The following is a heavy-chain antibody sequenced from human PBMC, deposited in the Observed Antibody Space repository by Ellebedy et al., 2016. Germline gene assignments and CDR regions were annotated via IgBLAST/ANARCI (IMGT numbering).Heavy chain of an antibody. Sequence: SETLSLXXTVSGDSISNYYWSWIRQPPGKGLEWIAYISYGGTTRYSPSLKSRVTISVDTSKNQFSLKLSSVTAADTAVYYCARFRGGGGSSYFDHWGQGTLVTVSS. CDR2: ISYGGTT. D-gene: IGHD2-15*01. J-gene: IGHJ4*02. CDR3: ARFRGGGGSSYFDH. V-gene: IGHV4-59*13. CDR1: GDSISNYY.